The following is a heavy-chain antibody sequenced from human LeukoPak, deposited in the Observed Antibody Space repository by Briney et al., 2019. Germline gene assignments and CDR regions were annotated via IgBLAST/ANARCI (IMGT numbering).Heavy chain of an antibody. CDR2: IYHSGST. CDR3: ARAFGGSGSYHYYYYYMDV. Sequence: SETLSLTCTVSGYSISSGYYWGWIRQPPGKGLEWIGSIYHSGSTYYNPSLKSRVTISVDTSKNQFSLKLSSVTAADTAVYYCARAFGGSGSYHYYYYYMDVWGKGTTVTISS. CDR1: GYSISSGYY. D-gene: IGHD3-10*01. J-gene: IGHJ6*03. V-gene: IGHV4-38-2*02.